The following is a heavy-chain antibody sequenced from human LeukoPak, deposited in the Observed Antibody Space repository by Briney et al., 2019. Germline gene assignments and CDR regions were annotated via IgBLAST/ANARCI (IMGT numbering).Heavy chain of an antibody. CDR1: GFTFSNSA. CDR3: AKDARSSSWLSHHDY. CDR2: LSDSATYT. J-gene: IGHJ4*02. D-gene: IGHD6-13*01. V-gene: IGHV3-23*01. Sequence: GGSLRLSCAASGFTFSNSAMSWVRQAPGKGLEWVSTLSDSATYTYYADSVKGRFTISRDNSKNTLYLQMNSLRAEDTAVYYCAKDARSSSWLSHHDYWGQGTLVTVSS.